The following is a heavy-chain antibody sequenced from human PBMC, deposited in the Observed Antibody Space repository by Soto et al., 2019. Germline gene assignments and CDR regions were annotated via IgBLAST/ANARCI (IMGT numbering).Heavy chain of an antibody. CDR2: IYHSGST. V-gene: IGHV4-38-2*02. J-gene: IGHJ5*02. D-gene: IGHD6-13*01. Sequence: SETLSLTCAVSGYSISSGNYWGFIRQPPGKGLEWIGSIYHSGSTYYSPSLKSRATISVDTSKNQFSLKLSSVTAADTAVYFCARDLLGYRGWFDPWGQGTLVTVSS. CDR3: ARDLLGYRGWFDP. CDR1: GYSISSGNY.